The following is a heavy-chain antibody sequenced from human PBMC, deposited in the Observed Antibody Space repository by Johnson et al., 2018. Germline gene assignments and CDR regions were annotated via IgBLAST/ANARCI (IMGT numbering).Heavy chain of an antibody. J-gene: IGHJ3*02. CDR2: ISWNSGSI. Sequence: VQLVESGGGLVQPGRSLRLSCAASGFTFDDYAMHWVRPAPGKGLAWVSGISWNSGSIGYADSVKGRFPIPRDNAKNSLYLQMNSLRAEETALYYCAKDGGEGVTMMPRARGGAFDIWGQGTMVAVSS. D-gene: IGHD3-22*01. V-gene: IGHV3-9*01. CDR3: AKDGGEGVTMMPRARGGAFDI. CDR1: GFTFDDYA.